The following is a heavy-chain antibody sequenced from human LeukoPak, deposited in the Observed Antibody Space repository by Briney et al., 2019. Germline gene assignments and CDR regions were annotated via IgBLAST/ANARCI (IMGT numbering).Heavy chain of an antibody. Sequence: GGSLRLSCAASGFSFSTYWMHWVRQDEGKGLMWVSRINPDGRTTDYADSGKGRFSISRDNAKRTLYLEMNSLRAEDTAVYYCAARFRDGLDIWGQGTMVTVSS. CDR1: GFSFSTYW. CDR2: INPDGRTT. CDR3: AARFRDGLDI. J-gene: IGHJ3*02. V-gene: IGHV3-74*01.